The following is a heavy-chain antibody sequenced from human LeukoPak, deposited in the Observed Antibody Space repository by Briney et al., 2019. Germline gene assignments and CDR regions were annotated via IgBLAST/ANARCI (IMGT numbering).Heavy chain of an antibody. CDR3: ARVRQATVTYFDY. D-gene: IGHD4-17*01. Sequence: SGGSLRLSCAASGFTFTGYFMSWVRQAPGKGLEWIGEIYHSGSTNYNPSLKSRVTISVDKSKNQFSLKLSSVTAADTAVYYCARVRQATVTYFDYWGQGTLVTVSS. J-gene: IGHJ4*02. CDR2: IYHSGST. V-gene: IGHV4-4*02. CDR1: GFTFTGYF.